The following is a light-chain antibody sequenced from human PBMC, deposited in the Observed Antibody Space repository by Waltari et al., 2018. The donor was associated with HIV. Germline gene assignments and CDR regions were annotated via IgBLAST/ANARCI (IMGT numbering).Light chain of an antibody. J-gene: IGLJ2*01. CDR3: ASNRLDSTLV. CDR1: STDSRFYQH. Sequence: QSALTQPASVSGFPGQTINISCTGISTDSRFYQHVSWFQQPPGSVPRLIIYDLYSRPSGISDHFSGSRSGDSASLTISGLQSGDEAHYFCASNRLDSTLVFGGGTKLTIL. V-gene: IGLV2-14*03. CDR2: DLY.